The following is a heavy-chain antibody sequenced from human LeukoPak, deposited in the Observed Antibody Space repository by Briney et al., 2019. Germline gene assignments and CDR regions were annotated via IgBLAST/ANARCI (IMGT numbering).Heavy chain of an antibody. CDR2: IYSNGST. J-gene: IGHJ4*02. CDR1: GGSISIYY. CDR3: ATGDFFF. D-gene: IGHD4-17*01. V-gene: IGHV4-4*07. Sequence: SETLSLTCTVSGGSISIYYWSWIRQPPGKGLEWIGRIYSNGSTNYNPSLKSRVTMTVDTSKNQFSLKASSVTAADTAGYYCATGDFFFWGQGTLVTVSS.